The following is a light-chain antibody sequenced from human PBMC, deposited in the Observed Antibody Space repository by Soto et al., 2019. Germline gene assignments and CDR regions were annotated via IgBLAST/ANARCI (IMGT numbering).Light chain of an antibody. Sequence: DIQMTQSPSSLSASVGDKVTITCRASQGISNNLAWYQQEPGKVPKLLIYAASTLQSGVPSRFSGSGSRTDFTLTISSLQPEDVATYYCQKYNSVPPFTFGPGTKVDLK. CDR1: QGISNN. CDR2: AAS. V-gene: IGKV1-27*01. J-gene: IGKJ3*01. CDR3: QKYNSVPPFT.